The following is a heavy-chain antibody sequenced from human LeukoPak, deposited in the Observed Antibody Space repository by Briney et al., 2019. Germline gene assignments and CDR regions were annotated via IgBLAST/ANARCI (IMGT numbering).Heavy chain of an antibody. CDR3: AEGHRGFDP. CDR1: GSTFSSYG. J-gene: IGHJ5*02. CDR2: ISYDGSNK. V-gene: IGHV3-30*18. Sequence: PGGSLRLSCAASGSTFSSYGMHWVRQAPGKGLEWVAVISYDGSNKYYADSVKGRFTISRDNSKNTLYLQMNSLRAEDTAVYYCAEGHRGFDPWGQGTLVTVSS.